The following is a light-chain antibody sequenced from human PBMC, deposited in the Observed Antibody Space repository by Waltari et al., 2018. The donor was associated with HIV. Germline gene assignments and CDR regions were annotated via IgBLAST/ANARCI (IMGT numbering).Light chain of an antibody. V-gene: IGKV2D-29*01. CDR2: EVS. J-gene: IGKJ3*01. CDR3: MQSIQVPPT. CDR1: QSLLHRDGKTY. Sequence: DIVLTQTPLSLSVTPGQPASIPCKSSQSLLHRDGKTYLYWFLQKTGQPPQLLIDEVSNRLSGVPERFSGSGSGTDFTLKISRVEAEDVGLYYCMQSIQVPPTFGPGTKVDIK.